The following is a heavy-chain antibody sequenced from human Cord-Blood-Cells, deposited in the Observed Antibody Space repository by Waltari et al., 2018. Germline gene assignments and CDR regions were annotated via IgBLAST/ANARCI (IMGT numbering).Heavy chain of an antibody. J-gene: IGHJ5*02. V-gene: IGHV1-69*01. Sequence: QVQLVQSGAEVKKPGSSVKVSCKASGGTFSSYAISWVRQAPGQGLEWMGGIIPIFGTANYAQKFQGRVTITADESTSTAYMELSSLRSEDTAVYYCARGSAFYDFWSGYMGNWFDPWGQGTLVTVSS. D-gene: IGHD3-3*01. CDR2: IIPIFGTA. CDR1: GGTFSSYA. CDR3: ARGSAFYDFWSGYMGNWFDP.